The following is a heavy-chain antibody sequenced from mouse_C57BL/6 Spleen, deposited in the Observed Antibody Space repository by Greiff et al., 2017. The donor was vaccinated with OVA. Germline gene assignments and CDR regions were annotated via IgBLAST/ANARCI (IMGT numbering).Heavy chain of an antibody. V-gene: IGHV7-1*01. J-gene: IGHJ1*03. CDR1: GFTFSDFY. Sequence: EVNLVESGGGLVQSGRSLRLSCATSGFTFSDFYMEWVRQAPGKGLEWIAARRNKANDYTTEYSASVKGRFIVSRDTSQSILYLQMNALRAEDTAIYYCARDYYGSSYWYFDVWGTGTTVTVSS. CDR2: RRNKANDYTT. D-gene: IGHD1-1*01. CDR3: ARDYYGSSYWYFDV.